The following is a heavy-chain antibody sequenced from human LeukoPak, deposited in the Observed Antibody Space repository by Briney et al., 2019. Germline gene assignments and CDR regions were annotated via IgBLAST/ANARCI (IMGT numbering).Heavy chain of an antibody. V-gene: IGHV3-23*01. J-gene: IGHJ5*02. Sequence: GGSLRLSCAASGFTFSSYGMSWVRQTPGKGLEWVSAIRNSGDSTYYADSVKGRFTISRDNSKNTLYLQMNSLRAEDTAIYFCAKDFRYCGGGNCYGWFGPWGQGTLVTVSS. CDR1: GFTFSSYG. D-gene: IGHD2-15*01. CDR2: IRNSGDST. CDR3: AKDFRYCGGGNCYGWFGP.